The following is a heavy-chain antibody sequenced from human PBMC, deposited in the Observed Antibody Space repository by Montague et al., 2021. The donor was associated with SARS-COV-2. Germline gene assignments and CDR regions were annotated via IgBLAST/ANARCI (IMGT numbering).Heavy chain of an antibody. V-gene: IGHV4-39*07. CDR1: GGSISSSNCY. CDR2: IFYSGST. CDR3: ASRRYSASGSRWYLDL. J-gene: IGHJ2*01. Sequence: SDTLSLTCTVSGGSISSSNCYGVWIRQPPGKGLEWIGTIFYSGSTYYNPSLKSRVTISIDTSKNQFSLKLNSVTAADTAVYYCASRRYSASGSRWYLDLWGRGTLVTVSS. D-gene: IGHD3-10*01.